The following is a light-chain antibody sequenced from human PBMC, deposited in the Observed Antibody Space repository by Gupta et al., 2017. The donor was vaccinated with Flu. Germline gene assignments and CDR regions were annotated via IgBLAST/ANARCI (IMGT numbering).Light chain of an antibody. CDR1: SLRSYY. V-gene: IGLV3-19*01. CDR3: NSRDSSGNEV. J-gene: IGLJ1*01. CDR2: GKN. Sequence: SSELTQDPAVSVALGQTVRITCQGDSLRSYYASWYQQKPGQAPGLVIYGKNNRPSGIPDRGSGSSSGNTASLTITGAQAEDEADYYCNSRDSSGNEVFGTGTKVTVL.